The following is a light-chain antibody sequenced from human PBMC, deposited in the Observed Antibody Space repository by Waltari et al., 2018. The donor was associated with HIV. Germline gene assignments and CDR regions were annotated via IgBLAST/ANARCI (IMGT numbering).Light chain of an antibody. CDR2: RDN. V-gene: IGLV1-47*01. Sequence: QSVLTQPPSASATPGQRVTISCSGSSSNIGTNYVFWYQQFPGMAPKLLIFRDNERPSGGPDRFSGSRSGTSASLVISGLRSEDEAEYYCAAWDDSLNGFYVFGSGTRVTVL. CDR1: SSNIGTNY. J-gene: IGLJ1*01. CDR3: AAWDDSLNGFYV.